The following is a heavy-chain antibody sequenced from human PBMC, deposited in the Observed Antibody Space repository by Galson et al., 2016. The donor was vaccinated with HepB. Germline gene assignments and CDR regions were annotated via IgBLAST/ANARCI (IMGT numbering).Heavy chain of an antibody. Sequence: SETLSLTCTVSGGSISDIDYYWGWIRQPPGKGLKWIGSYYYSGSTYYKPSLKSRVTISVDRSKNHFSLKVNSVTAADTAVYYCASGRPKYTGRDNWFDPWGQGTLVTVSS. CDR3: ASGRPKYTGRDNWFDP. J-gene: IGHJ5*02. CDR2: YYYSGST. D-gene: IGHD1-26*01. CDR1: GGSISDIDYY. V-gene: IGHV4-39*02.